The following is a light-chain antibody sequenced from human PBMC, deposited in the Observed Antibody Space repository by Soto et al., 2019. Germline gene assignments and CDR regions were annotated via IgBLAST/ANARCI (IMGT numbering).Light chain of an antibody. V-gene: IGKV1-5*03. Sequence: DIQMTQSPSTLSASVGDRVTITCRASQSISSWLAWCQQKPGKAPKLLIYKASSLESGVPSRFSGSGSGKEFTLTISSLQPDDFATYYCQQYNSYRRTFGQGTKVEIK. CDR2: KAS. CDR3: QQYNSYRRT. J-gene: IGKJ1*01. CDR1: QSISSW.